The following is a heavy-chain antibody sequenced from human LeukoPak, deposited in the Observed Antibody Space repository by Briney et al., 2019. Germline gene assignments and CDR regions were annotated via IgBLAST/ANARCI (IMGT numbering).Heavy chain of an antibody. CDR2: IYYSGST. V-gene: IGHV4-39*07. D-gene: IGHD1-26*01. J-gene: IGHJ4*02. CDR3: ARDTYSGTYAGSGAGY. CDR1: GGSISSSSYY. Sequence: SETLSLTCTVSGGSISSSSYYWGWIRQPPGKGLEWIVSIYYSGSTYYNPSLKSRVTISVDTSKNQFSLKLSSVTAADTAVYYCARDTYSGTYAGSGAGYWGLGTLVTVSS.